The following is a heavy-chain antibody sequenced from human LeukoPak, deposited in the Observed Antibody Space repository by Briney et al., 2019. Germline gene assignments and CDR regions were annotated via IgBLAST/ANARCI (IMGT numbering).Heavy chain of an antibody. CDR3: ARALAPSGLDY. Sequence: TSETLSLTCTVSGGSISSGGHSWSWIRQHPGKGLEWIGYIYYSGSTYYNPSLKSRVTMSVGTSKNQFSLNLSSVTAADTAVYYCARALAPSGLDYWGQGTLVTVSS. V-gene: IGHV4-31*03. CDR1: GGSISSGGHS. CDR2: IYYSGST. D-gene: IGHD6-13*01. J-gene: IGHJ4*02.